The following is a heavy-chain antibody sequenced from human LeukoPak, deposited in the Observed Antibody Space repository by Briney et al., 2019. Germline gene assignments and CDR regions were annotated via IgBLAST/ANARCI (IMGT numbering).Heavy chain of an antibody. CDR1: GGTFSSYA. D-gene: IGHD1-26*01. J-gene: IGHJ6*02. CDR3: ARDPPRSWELPTGHYYYGMDV. V-gene: IGHV1-69*13. Sequence: SVKVSCKASGGTFSSYAISWVRQAPGQGLEWTGGIIPIFGTANYAQKFQGRVTITADESTSTAYMELSSLRSGDTAVYYCARDPPRSWELPTGHYYYGMDVWGQGTTVTVSS. CDR2: IIPIFGTA.